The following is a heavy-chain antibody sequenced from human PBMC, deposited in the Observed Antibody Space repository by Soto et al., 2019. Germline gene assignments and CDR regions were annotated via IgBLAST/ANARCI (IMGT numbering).Heavy chain of an antibody. Sequence: QAGGSLRLSCAASGFTFSSYAMHWVRQAPGKGLEWVAVISYDGSNKYYADSVKGRFTISRDNSKNTLYLQMNSLRAEDTAVYYCARSSSWSHGAFDIWGQGTMVTVSS. J-gene: IGHJ3*02. CDR2: ISYDGSNK. CDR3: ARSSSWSHGAFDI. D-gene: IGHD6-13*01. V-gene: IGHV3-30-3*01. CDR1: GFTFSSYA.